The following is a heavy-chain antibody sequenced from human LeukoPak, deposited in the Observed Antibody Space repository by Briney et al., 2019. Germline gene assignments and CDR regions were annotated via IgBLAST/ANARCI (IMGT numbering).Heavy chain of an antibody. CDR2: IYTSGST. CDR3: ARDRPYISGYYSGSVGCYFDY. D-gene: IGHD3-22*01. Sequence: ASETLSLTCTVSDDSISSGGYYWSWVRQPAGKGLEWIGHIYTSGSTDYNPSLKSRVTISVDTSKNQFSLKLTSVTAADTAVYYCARDRPYISGYYSGSVGCYFDYWGQGILVTVSS. V-gene: IGHV4-61*09. J-gene: IGHJ4*02. CDR1: DDSISSGGYY.